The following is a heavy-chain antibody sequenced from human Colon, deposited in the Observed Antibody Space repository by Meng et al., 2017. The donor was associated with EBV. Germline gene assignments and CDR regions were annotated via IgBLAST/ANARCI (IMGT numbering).Heavy chain of an antibody. D-gene: IGHD6-19*01. V-gene: IGHV1-8*01. Sequence: QVQPVQAGAEVKKPVASVKVSCKASGYTFTSYDINWVRQGTGQGLEWMGWMNPNRGTTGYAQKFQGRVTMTRNISKSTAYMDLSSLRSEDTAVYYCATGVADFEYWGQGTLVTVSS. CDR2: MNPNRGTT. CDR1: GYTFTSYD. CDR3: ATGVADFEY. J-gene: IGHJ4*02.